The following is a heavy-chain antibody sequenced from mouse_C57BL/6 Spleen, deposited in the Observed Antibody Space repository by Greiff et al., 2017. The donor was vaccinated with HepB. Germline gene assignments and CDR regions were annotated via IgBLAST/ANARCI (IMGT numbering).Heavy chain of an antibody. Sequence: VQLQQSGAELVKPGASVKMSCKASGYTFTSYWITWVKQRPGQGLEWIGDIYPGSGSTNYNEKFKSKATLTVDTSSSTAYMQLSSLTSEDSAVYYCANYYGSRRDYYAMDYWGQGTSVTVSS. CDR3: ANYYGSRRDYYAMDY. J-gene: IGHJ4*01. CDR2: IYPGSGST. CDR1: GYTFTSYW. D-gene: IGHD1-1*01. V-gene: IGHV1-55*01.